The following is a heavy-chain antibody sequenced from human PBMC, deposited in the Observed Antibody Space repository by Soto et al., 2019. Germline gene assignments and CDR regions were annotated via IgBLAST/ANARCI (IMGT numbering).Heavy chain of an antibody. V-gene: IGHV3-33*01. D-gene: IGHD6-19*01. J-gene: IGHJ4*02. Sequence: GGSLRLSCAASGFTFSSYGMHWVRQAPGKGLEWVAVIWYDGSNKYYADSVKGRFTISRDNSKNTLYLQMNSLRAEDTAVYYCARDARAVAGTRLDYWGQGTLVTVSS. CDR1: GFTFSSYG. CDR2: IWYDGSNK. CDR3: ARDARAVAGTRLDY.